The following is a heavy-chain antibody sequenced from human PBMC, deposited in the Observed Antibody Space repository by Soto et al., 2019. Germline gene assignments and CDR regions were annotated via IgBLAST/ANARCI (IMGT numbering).Heavy chain of an antibody. V-gene: IGHV3-23*01. D-gene: IGHD3-10*01. J-gene: IGHJ4*02. Sequence: LRLSCAASGFTFSSYSMSWVRQAPGKGLEWVSGFRTSGDGGTTYYADSVKGRFTISRDNSKNMLFLQMNSLRAEDTAIYYCAKKVNSGPGSQYFDYWGQGTLVTVSS. CDR2: FRTSGDGGTT. CDR3: AKKVNSGPGSQYFDY. CDR1: GFTFSSYS.